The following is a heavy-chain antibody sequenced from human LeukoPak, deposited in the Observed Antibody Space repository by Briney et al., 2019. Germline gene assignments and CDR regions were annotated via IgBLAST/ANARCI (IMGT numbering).Heavy chain of an antibody. CDR2: INHSGST. CDR1: GGSFSGYF. Sequence: WGTLSLTCAAYGGSFSGYFWNWIRQPPGKGLEWIGDINHSGSTNYNPFLKSRVNIPVDKSKNQFSLTLSSVTAADTAVYYCARVKYYGSGSYSSGDYWGQGTLVTVSS. J-gene: IGHJ4*02. CDR3: ARVKYYGSGSYSSGDY. D-gene: IGHD3-10*01. V-gene: IGHV4-34*01.